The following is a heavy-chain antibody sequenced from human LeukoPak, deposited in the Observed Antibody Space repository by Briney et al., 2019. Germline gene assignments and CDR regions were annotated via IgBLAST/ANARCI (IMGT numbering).Heavy chain of an antibody. V-gene: IGHV3-15*01. Sequence: GGSLRLSCAASGFTFSDAWLSWVRQAPGKGLEWAGRIKTKSDGGTTDYAAPLKGRFTISRDDSKNTLYLQMNSLEIEDTAVYCCTTVRWFGTFDHWGQGILVTVSS. CDR2: IKTKSDGGTT. D-gene: IGHD3-10*01. CDR3: TTVRWFGTFDH. J-gene: IGHJ4*02. CDR1: GFTFSDAW.